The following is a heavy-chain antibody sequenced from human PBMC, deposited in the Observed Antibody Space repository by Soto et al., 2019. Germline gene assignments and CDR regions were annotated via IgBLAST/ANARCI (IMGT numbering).Heavy chain of an antibody. CDR3: ARGGQVWGETGYPDY. CDR1: GGSISSYY. J-gene: IGHJ4*02. V-gene: IGHV4-59*01. CDR2: IYYSGST. Sequence: SETLSLTCTVSGGSISSYYWSWIRQPPGKGLEWIGYIYYSGSTNYNPSLKSRVTISVDTSKNQFSLKLSSVTAADTAVYYCARGGQVWGETGYPDYWGQGTLVTVSS. D-gene: IGHD3-9*01.